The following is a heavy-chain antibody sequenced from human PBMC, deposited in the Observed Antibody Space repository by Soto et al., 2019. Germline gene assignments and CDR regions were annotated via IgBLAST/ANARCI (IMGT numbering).Heavy chain of an antibody. CDR2: ISSSSSYI. CDR3: ARAGAITGTITTWFDP. V-gene: IGHV3-21*01. CDR1: GFTFSSYS. J-gene: IGHJ5*02. Sequence: EVQLVESGGGLVKPGGSLRLSCAASGFTFSSYSMNWVRQAPGKGLEWVSSISSSSSYIYYADSVKGRFTISRDNAKNSLYLQMNSLRAEDTAVYYCARAGAITGTITTWFDPWGQGTLVTVSS. D-gene: IGHD1-20*01.